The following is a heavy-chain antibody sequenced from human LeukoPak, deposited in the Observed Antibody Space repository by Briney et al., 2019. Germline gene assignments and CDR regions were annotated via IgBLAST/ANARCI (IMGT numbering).Heavy chain of an antibody. Sequence: GRSLRLSCAASGFTFSSYVMHWVRQAPGKGLEWVAVISYDGSNKYYADSVKGRFTISRDNSKNTLYLQMNSLRAEDTAVYYCARMVYASFDYWGQGTLVTVSS. D-gene: IGHD2-8*01. V-gene: IGHV3-30*04. CDR2: ISYDGSNK. J-gene: IGHJ4*02. CDR3: ARMVYASFDY. CDR1: GFTFSSYV.